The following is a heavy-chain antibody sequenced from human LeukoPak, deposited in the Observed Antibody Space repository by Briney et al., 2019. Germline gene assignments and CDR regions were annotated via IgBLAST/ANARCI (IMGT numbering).Heavy chain of an antibody. CDR2: LSSSSSTI. CDR1: GFTFSSYS. CDR3: ARATLPVQYYFDY. Sequence: GGSLRLSCAASGFTFSSYSMNWVRQAPGKGLEWLSYLSSSSSTIYYADSVKGRFTISRDNAQNSLYLQMNSLRDEDTAVYYCARATLPVQYYFDYWGQGTLVTVSS. J-gene: IGHJ4*02. V-gene: IGHV3-48*02. D-gene: IGHD1-26*01.